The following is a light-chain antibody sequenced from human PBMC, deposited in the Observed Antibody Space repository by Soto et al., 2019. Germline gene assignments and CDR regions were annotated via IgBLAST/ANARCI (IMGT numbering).Light chain of an antibody. CDR3: QQYNSSPYT. V-gene: IGKV1-5*01. CDR1: QRFSTW. CDR2: DAS. J-gene: IGKJ2*01. Sequence: DIQMTQSPSTLSASVGDRVTITCRASQRFSTWLAWYQQKPGKAPRLLIYDASSLEGGVPSRFSGRGSGTEFTLTISRLQPDDFATYDCQQYNSSPYTFGQGTKLEIK.